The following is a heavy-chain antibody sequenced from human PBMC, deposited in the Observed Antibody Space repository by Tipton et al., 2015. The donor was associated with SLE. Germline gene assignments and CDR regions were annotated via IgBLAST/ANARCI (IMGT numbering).Heavy chain of an antibody. D-gene: IGHD2-15*01. V-gene: IGHV3-23*03. Sequence: SLRLSCAASGFTFSGYGMNWVRQAPGKGLEWVSLIYAVGTTYYADSVKGRFTISRDNSKNTLYLQMNSLRAEDTAVYYCARYCSGGNCYGGKFDYWGQGTPVTVSS. CDR1: GFTFSGYG. J-gene: IGHJ4*02. CDR3: ARYCSGGNCYGGKFDY. CDR2: IYAVGTT.